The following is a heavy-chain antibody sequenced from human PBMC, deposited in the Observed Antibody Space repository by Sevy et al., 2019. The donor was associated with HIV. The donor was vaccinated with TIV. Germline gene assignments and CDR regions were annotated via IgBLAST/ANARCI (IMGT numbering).Heavy chain of an antibody. Sequence: SETLSLTCTVSGGSISGHYWGWIRQSPGKGLEWIAYMYDSGSSNYNTSLRSRVTISVDTSKNQISLRLSSVTAADTAVYYCARGGALTYYDTSGFQNYFDSWGPGNLVTVSP. CDR1: GGSISGHY. J-gene: IGHJ4*02. CDR2: MYDSGSS. CDR3: ARGGALTYYDTSGFQNYFDS. D-gene: IGHD3-22*01. V-gene: IGHV4-59*11.